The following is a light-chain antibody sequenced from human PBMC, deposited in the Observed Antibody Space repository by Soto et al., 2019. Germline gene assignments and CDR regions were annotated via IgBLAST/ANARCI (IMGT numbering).Light chain of an antibody. CDR2: KAS. CDR1: QTISSW. V-gene: IGKV1-5*03. J-gene: IGKJ1*01. Sequence: DIQMTQSPSTLSASVGDRVTITCRASQTISSWLAWYQQKPGKAPNLLIYKASTLESGVPSRFSGSESGTEFTLTSSSLQPDDFATYYCQQYNSYSRWTFGQGTKVEI. CDR3: QQYNSYSRWT.